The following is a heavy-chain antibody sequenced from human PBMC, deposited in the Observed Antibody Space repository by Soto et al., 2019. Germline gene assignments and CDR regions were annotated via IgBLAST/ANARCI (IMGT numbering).Heavy chain of an antibody. CDR3: ARNRDDYRSSYNWFDP. D-gene: IGHD6-6*01. CDR1: GVPISSNY. J-gene: IGHJ5*02. V-gene: IGHV4-4*07. Sequence: SETLSLTCTVSGVPISSNYWSWMRQPVGKGREFIGRIHAGGDGVYNPSLKSRVIMSTDTSKNQFSLWLRSVSAADTAIYYCARNRDDYRSSYNWFDPWGQGTSVT. CDR2: IHAGGDG.